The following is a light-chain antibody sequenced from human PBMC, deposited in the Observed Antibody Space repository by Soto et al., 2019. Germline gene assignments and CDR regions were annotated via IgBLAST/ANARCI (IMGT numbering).Light chain of an antibody. J-gene: IGLJ2*01. CDR1: SSDVGGYNY. Sequence: QSPLTQPASVSGSPGQSITISCTGTSSDVGGYNYVSWYQQNPGKAPKLRIYEVSNRPSGVSNRFASSKSGNTASLTISGLQAEDEADYYCSSYTCRSTRDVVFGGGTKLTVL. V-gene: IGLV2-14*01. CDR3: SSYTCRSTRDVV. CDR2: EVS.